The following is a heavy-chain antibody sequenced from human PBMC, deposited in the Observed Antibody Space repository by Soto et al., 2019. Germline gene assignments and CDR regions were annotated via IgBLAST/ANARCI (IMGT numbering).Heavy chain of an antibody. CDR3: VGYLPGALGAFDI. CDR1: GYSFTSYG. V-gene: IGHV1-18*01. Sequence: VQLEQSGAELKKPGASVRVSCKASGYSFTSYGITWVRQAPGQGLEWMAWIDTQNGNTNHAYKLQGRVSMTTDISTTTAYMELRGLISDDTAMYYCVGYLPGALGAFDIWGQGTMVTVSS. D-gene: IGHD1-26*01. CDR2: IDTQNGNT. J-gene: IGHJ3*02.